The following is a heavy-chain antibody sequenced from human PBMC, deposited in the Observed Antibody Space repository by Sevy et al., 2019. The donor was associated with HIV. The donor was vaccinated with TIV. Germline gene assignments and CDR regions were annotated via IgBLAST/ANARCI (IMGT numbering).Heavy chain of an antibody. CDR3: ARDESNPVGYYYSGMDV. Sequence: GGSLRLSCAASGFPFSSYAIHWVRQAPGKGLQWVAVISYDGSHKYYADSVKGRFTLSRDNFKNTVYLQMNSLRAEDTAVYYCARDESNPVGYYYSGMDVWGQGTTVTVSS. J-gene: IGHJ6*02. V-gene: IGHV3-30-3*01. CDR2: ISYDGSHK. CDR1: GFPFSSYA. D-gene: IGHD1-26*01.